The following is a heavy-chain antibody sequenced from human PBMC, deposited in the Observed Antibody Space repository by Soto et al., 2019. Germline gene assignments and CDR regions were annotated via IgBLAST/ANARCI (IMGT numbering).Heavy chain of an antibody. V-gene: IGHV3-21*01. CDR1: GYTFTRYS. CDR3: ARESEDLTSNFDY. Sequence: VGSLRLSWAAFGYTFTRYSMNWVRQAPGKGLEWVSSISSTTNYIYYADSMKGRFTVSRDNAKNSVYLEMNSLSAEDTAVYYCARESEDLTSNFDYWGQGTLVTVSS. J-gene: IGHJ4*02. CDR2: ISSTTNYI.